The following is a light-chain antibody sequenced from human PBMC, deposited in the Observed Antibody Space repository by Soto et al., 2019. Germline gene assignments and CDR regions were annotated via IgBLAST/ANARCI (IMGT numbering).Light chain of an antibody. Sequence: EIVMTQSPATLSVSPGERATLSCRASQRVSSKLAWYQQKPGQAPRLLLYGAATRATGSPARFSGSGSGTELDLTISSLQSEDVAVYYCQQYNNWPQLTFGGGTKVDI. CDR2: GAA. J-gene: IGKJ4*02. CDR3: QQYNNWPQLT. CDR1: QRVSSK. V-gene: IGKV3-15*01.